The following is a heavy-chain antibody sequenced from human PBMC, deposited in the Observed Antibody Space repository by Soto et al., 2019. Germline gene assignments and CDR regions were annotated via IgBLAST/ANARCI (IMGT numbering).Heavy chain of an antibody. CDR1: GGSISSSTYY. CDR2: VYFSATT. CDR3: ARHGLSSSGWTAAGFDY. Sequence: QLQLQESGPGLVKPSETLSLTCTVSGGSISSSTYYWGWIRQPPGKGLEWIGSVYFSATTYYNPSLKSRLTFSEDTSKNLFSLKLSSVTAADTAMYYCARHGLSSSGWTAAGFDYWGQGIVVTVSS. V-gene: IGHV4-39*01. D-gene: IGHD6-19*01. J-gene: IGHJ4*02.